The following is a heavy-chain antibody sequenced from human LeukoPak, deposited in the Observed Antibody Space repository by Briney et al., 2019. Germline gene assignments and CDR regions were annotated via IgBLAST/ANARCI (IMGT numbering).Heavy chain of an antibody. CDR3: ARGYCSGGSCYSYYYYNYMDV. D-gene: IGHD2-15*01. J-gene: IGHJ6*03. Sequence: SETLSLTCTVSGVSISSSSYYWVWIGQPQGKGRDWIRSIHCSGSTNYNPTVKSRVTISVDTYKNQFSLKLSSVTAADTAVYYCARGYCSGGSCYSYYYYNYMDVWGKGTTVTVSS. CDR2: IHCSGST. V-gene: IGHV4-39*07. CDR1: GVSISSSSYY.